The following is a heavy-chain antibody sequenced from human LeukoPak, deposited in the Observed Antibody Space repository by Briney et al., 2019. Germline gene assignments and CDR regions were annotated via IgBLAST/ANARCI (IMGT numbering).Heavy chain of an antibody. CDR3: ARARAPYNWNTGNWFDP. Sequence: SETLSLACTVSVGSISSSSYYWGWIRQPPGEGLEWIGSIYYSGSTYYNPSLKSRVTISVDTSKNQFSLKLSSVTAADTAVYYCARARAPYNWNTGNWFDPWGQGTLVTVSS. J-gene: IGHJ5*02. V-gene: IGHV4-39*01. D-gene: IGHD1-1*01. CDR2: IYYSGST. CDR1: VGSISSSSYY.